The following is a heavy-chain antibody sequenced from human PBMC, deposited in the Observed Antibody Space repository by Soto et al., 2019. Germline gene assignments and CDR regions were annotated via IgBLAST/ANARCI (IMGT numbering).Heavy chain of an antibody. D-gene: IGHD3-16*01. J-gene: IGHJ3*02. CDR3: AKDSYGGLWGDDAFDI. CDR1: GFTFSSYG. Sequence: QVQLVESGGGVVQPGRSLRLSCAASGFTFSSYGMHWVRQAPGKGLEWVAVISYDGSNKYYADSVKGRFTISRDNSKKTLHLQMNRLRAEDTAVYYCAKDSYGGLWGDDAFDIWGQGTMVTVSS. CDR2: ISYDGSNK. V-gene: IGHV3-30*18.